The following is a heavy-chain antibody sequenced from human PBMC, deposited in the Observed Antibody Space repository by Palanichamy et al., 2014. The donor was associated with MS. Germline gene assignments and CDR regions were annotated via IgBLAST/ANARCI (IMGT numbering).Heavy chain of an antibody. CDR2: SFYTGRT. J-gene: IGHJ4*02. D-gene: IGHD6-19*01. CDR3: ASPIAEDGTVH. V-gene: IGHV4-39*01. Sequence: GWIRQPPGKGLEWIGSSFYTGRTYYNPSLRSRVTISVDRTRNRFSLNLSSVNAADTAVYYCASPIAEDGTVHWGQGSLVTVSS.